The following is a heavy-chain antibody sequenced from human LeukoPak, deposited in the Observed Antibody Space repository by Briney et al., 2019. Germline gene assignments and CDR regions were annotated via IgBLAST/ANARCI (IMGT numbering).Heavy chain of an antibody. Sequence: SETLSFTCTVSGGSISSSSYYWGWIRQPPGKGLEWIGSIYYSGSTYYNPSLKSRVTISVDTSKNQFSLKLSSVTAADTAVYYCARGGEHYDWDRKKNGWYFDVWGRGNLVIVSS. CDR2: IYYSGST. CDR3: ARGGEHYDWDRKKNGWYFDV. V-gene: IGHV4-39*07. J-gene: IGHJ2*01. D-gene: IGHD3-22*01. CDR1: GGSISSSSYY.